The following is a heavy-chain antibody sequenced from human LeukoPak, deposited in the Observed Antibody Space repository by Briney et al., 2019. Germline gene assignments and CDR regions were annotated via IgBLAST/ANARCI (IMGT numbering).Heavy chain of an antibody. CDR1: GFTFSSYS. D-gene: IGHD4-23*01. CDR3: ARGRPHGNDY. V-gene: IGHV3-21*01. Sequence: GGSLRLSCAASGFTFSSYSMNWVRQAPGKGLEWVSSISSSSSYIYYADSVKGRFTISRDNAKNSLYLHMNSLRAEDTAVYYCARGRPHGNDYWGQGTLVTVSS. CDR2: ISSSSSYI. J-gene: IGHJ4*02.